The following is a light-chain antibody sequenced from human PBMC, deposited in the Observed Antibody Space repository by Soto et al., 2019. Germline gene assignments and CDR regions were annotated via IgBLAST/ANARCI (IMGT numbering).Light chain of an antibody. Sequence: QSALTQPASVSGSPGQSFTISCTGTSSDFGNYNLVSWYQQHPGKVPKLILFEVNKRPSGVSGRFSGSKSGNTASLTISGLQAEDEADYYCCSFTSSNTHVFGTGTKLTVL. CDR2: EVN. CDR3: CSFTSSNTHV. J-gene: IGLJ1*01. V-gene: IGLV2-23*02. CDR1: SSDFGNYNL.